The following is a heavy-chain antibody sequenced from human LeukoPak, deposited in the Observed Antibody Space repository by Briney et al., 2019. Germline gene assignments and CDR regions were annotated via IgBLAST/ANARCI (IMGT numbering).Heavy chain of an antibody. Sequence: ASVKVSCKASGGTFSSYAISWVRQAPGQGLEWMGGIIPIFGTANYAQKFQGRATITADESTSTAYMELSSLRSEDTAVYYCARAPHGSSGWYGYFDYWGQGTLVTVSS. CDR2: IIPIFGTA. V-gene: IGHV1-69*13. D-gene: IGHD6-19*01. CDR3: ARAPHGSSGWYGYFDY. J-gene: IGHJ4*02. CDR1: GGTFSSYA.